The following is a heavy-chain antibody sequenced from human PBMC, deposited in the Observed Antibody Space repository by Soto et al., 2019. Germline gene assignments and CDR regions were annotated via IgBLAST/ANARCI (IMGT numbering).Heavy chain of an antibody. Sequence: ASVKVSCKASGYTFTSYYMHWVRQAPGQGLEWMGIINPSGGSTSYAQKFQGRVTMTRDTSTSTVYMELSSLRSEDTAVYYCARAVGSYDSSGDWFDPWGQGTLVTVSS. V-gene: IGHV1-46*01. CDR3: ARAVGSYDSSGDWFDP. CDR2: INPSGGST. CDR1: GYTFTSYY. J-gene: IGHJ5*02. D-gene: IGHD3-22*01.